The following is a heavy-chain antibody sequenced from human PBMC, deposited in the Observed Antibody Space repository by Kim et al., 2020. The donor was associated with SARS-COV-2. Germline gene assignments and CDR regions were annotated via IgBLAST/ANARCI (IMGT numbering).Heavy chain of an antibody. J-gene: IGHJ6*02. Sequence: QTLSLTCALSGDGVSSNNAAWSWLRQSPSRGLEWLGRTYYRSKWYIEYSVSVKSRITINADTSKNQFSLHLDSVTPEDTATYYCTRERALWFGELNYYHGMDVWGQGTTVTVSS. CDR2: TYYRSKWYI. CDR1: GDGVSSNNAA. D-gene: IGHD3-10*01. V-gene: IGHV6-1*01. CDR3: TRERALWFGELNYYHGMDV.